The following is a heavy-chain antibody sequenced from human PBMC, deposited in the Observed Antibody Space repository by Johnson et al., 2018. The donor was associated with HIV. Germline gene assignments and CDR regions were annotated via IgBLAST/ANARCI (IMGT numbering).Heavy chain of an antibody. CDR3: ARARYGDLLNLDAFDI. Sequence: VQLVESGGGVVRPGGSLRLSCAASGFTFGDYGMSWVRQPPGKGLEWVSGINWNGGSTGYADSVKGRFTISRDNAKNSLYLQMNSLRAEDTALYYCARARYGDLLNLDAFDIWGQGTMVTVSS. CDR2: INWNGGST. D-gene: IGHD4-17*01. J-gene: IGHJ3*02. V-gene: IGHV3-20*04. CDR1: GFTFGDYG.